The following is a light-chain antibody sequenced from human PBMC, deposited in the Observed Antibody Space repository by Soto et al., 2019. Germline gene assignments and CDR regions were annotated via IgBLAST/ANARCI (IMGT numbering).Light chain of an antibody. Sequence: QSVLTQPPSVSGTPGQRVTISCSGSSSNIGTNTVNWYQQLPGAAPKLLIYSTNQRPSGVPDRFSGSKSGTSASLTISGLQAEDEAEYYCSSYTNINTRACVFGTGTKLTVL. CDR1: SSNIGTNT. V-gene: IGLV1-44*01. J-gene: IGLJ1*01. CDR3: SSYTNINTRACV. CDR2: STN.